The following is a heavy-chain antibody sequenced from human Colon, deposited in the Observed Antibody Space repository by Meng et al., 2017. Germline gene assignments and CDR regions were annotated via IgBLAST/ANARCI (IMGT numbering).Heavy chain of an antibody. J-gene: IGHJ4*02. CDR3: ARGTGDIRVGFDY. Sequence: QVPLQGSGPGLVTPPATLPPTGTVSGSSIICRNWWTWVRQTPGKGLEWIGEIHHSGRTNSMPSLKSRVTLSLDKSKNQFSLSMTSVTAADTAVYYCARGTGDIRVGFDYWGQGTLVTVSS. D-gene: IGHD7-27*01. V-gene: IGHV4-4*03. CDR1: GSSIICRNW. CDR2: IHHSGRT.